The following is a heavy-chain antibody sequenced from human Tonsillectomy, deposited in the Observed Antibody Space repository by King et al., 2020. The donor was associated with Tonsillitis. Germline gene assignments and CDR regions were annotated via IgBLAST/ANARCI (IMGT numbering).Heavy chain of an antibody. J-gene: IGHJ4*02. V-gene: IGHV3-30*02. CDR3: AKGGSRDDSPWDY. Sequence: VQLVESGGGVVQPGGSLRLSCAASGFSFNSYGMHWVRQAPGKGLEWVAFIRYDGSNKYYADFVKGRFTISRDNSKNTLYLQMNSLRAEDTAVYYCAKGGSRDDSPWDYWGQGTLVTVSS. CDR1: GFSFNSYG. CDR2: IRYDGSNK. D-gene: IGHD5-24*01.